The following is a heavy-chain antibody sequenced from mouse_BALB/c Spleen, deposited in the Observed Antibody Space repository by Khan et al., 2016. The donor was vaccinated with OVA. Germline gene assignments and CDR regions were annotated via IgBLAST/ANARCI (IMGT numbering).Heavy chain of an antibody. J-gene: IGHJ3*01. V-gene: IGHV5-6*01. D-gene: IGHD4-1*01. CDR1: GFTFSSYS. CDR2: MSSGGDYT. CDR3: ASHLTGSFAY. Sequence: EVELVESGGDLVKPGGSLKLSCAASGFTFSSYSMSWVRQIPDKRLEWVATMSSGGDYTYYPARVKGRFTISRDNAKNTLYLQMSSLKSEDTAMYYCASHLTGSFAYWGQGTLVTVSA.